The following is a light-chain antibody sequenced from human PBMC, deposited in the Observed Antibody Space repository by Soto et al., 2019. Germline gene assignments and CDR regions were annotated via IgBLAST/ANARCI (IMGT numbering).Light chain of an antibody. CDR3: TSYVGNDIWV. CDR1: SSDVAAYKY. Sequence: QSALTQPPSASGSPGQSVTISCTGTSSDVAAYKYVSWYQQYPGTAPKLMIYEVTKRPSGVPDRFSGSKSGNTASLTVSGLQAEDEADYYCTSYVGNDIWVFGGGTKLTVL. J-gene: IGLJ3*02. V-gene: IGLV2-8*01. CDR2: EVT.